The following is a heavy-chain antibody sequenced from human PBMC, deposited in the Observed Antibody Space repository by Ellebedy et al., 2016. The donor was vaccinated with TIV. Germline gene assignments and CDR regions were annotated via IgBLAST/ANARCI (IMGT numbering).Heavy chain of an antibody. D-gene: IGHD3-16*01. Sequence: SQTLSLTCAISGDSVPNDNATWNWIRQSPSRGLQWLGKTYYRTKWFNDYAVFVNRRIDITPDTARNQFSLRLNSVTPEDTAVYFCARGEVALFDSWGQGILVTVSS. CDR2: TYYRTKWFN. CDR1: GDSVPNDNAT. J-gene: IGHJ4*02. V-gene: IGHV6-1*01. CDR3: ARGEVALFDS.